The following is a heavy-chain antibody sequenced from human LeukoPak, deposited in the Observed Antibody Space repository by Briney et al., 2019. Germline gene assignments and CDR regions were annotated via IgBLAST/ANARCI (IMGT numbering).Heavy chain of an antibody. CDR3: ARSSGWYYGY. V-gene: IGHV4-59*08. J-gene: IGHJ4*02. CDR2: IYYSGST. Sequence: PSETLSLTCTVSGGSISSYYWSWVRQPPGKGLEWIGYIYYSGSTNYNPSLKNRVTISVDTSKNHFSLKLPSVTAADTAVYYCARSSGWYYGYWGQGTLVTVSS. D-gene: IGHD6-19*01. CDR1: GGSISSYY.